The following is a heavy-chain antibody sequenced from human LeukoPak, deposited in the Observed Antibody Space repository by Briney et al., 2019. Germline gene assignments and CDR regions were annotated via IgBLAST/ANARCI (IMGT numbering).Heavy chain of an antibody. CDR3: ARTLFHDWFDP. CDR1: GFTFSSYS. CDR2: ISSSSSTI. D-gene: IGHD2-21*01. J-gene: IGHJ5*02. Sequence: GGSLRLSCAASGFTFSSYSMNWVRQAPGKGLEWVSYISSSSSTIYYADSVKGRFTISRDNSKNTLYLQMNSLRAEDTAVYYCARTLFHDWFDPWGQGTLVTVSS. V-gene: IGHV3-48*01.